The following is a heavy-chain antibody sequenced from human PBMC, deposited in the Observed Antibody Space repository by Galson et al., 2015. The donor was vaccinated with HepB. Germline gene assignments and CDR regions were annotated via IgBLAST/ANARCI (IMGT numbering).Heavy chain of an antibody. J-gene: IGHJ4*02. V-gene: IGHV2-5*01. CDR3: VHRWGLSMGPSWDSGFFDY. CDR1: GFSLRNNGAG. Sequence: PALVKPTQTLTLTCSFSGFSLRNNGAGVGWIRQPPGKALEWLAFIYWNDGKRYSPSLRTRLTITSDTSNNQAVLTMANMDPVDTATYYCVHRWGLSMGPSWDSGFFDYWGQGTLVSVSS. CDR2: IYWNDGK. D-gene: IGHD1-26*01.